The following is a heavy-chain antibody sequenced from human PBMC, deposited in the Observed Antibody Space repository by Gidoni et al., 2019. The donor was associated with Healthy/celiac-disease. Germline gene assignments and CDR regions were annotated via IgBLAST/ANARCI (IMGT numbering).Heavy chain of an antibody. J-gene: IGHJ6*02. D-gene: IGHD3-10*01. CDR2: INHSGST. Sequence: QVQLQQWGAGLLKPSETLSLTCAVYGGSFSGYYWSWIRQPPGKGLEWIGEINHSGSTNYNPSLKSRVTISVDTSQNQFSLKLSSVTAADTAVYYCARGGVVRGVIIDYYYYYGMDVWGQGTTVTVSS. V-gene: IGHV4-34*01. CDR3: ARGGVVRGVIIDYYYYYGMDV. CDR1: GGSFSGYY.